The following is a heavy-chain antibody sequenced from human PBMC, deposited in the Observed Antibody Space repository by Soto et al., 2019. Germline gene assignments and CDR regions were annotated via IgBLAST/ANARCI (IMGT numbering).Heavy chain of an antibody. Sequence: ASVKVSCKASGYTFTSYYIHWVRQAPGQGLEWMGWINPNSGATNYSQKFQGWVTMTRDTSISTAYMELSRLRSGDTAVYYCARGSRTAAGTGAFDIWGQGTMVTVSS. V-gene: IGHV1-2*04. CDR2: INPNSGAT. CDR3: ARGSRTAAGTGAFDI. CDR1: GYTFTSYY. J-gene: IGHJ3*02. D-gene: IGHD6-13*01.